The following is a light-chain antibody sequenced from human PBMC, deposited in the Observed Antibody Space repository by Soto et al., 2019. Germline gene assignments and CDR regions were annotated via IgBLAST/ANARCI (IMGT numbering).Light chain of an antibody. CDR3: ATWSDSLKGGV. CDR2: SNN. Sequence: QSVLTQPPSVSRAPGQRVTMSCSGSTSDIGSNSVNWYQQLPGTAPRLLIYSNNHRPSGVPDRFSGSKSGTSASLAISGLRSEDEADYYCATWSDSLKGGVFGGGTKLTVL. V-gene: IGLV1-44*01. J-gene: IGLJ3*02. CDR1: TSDIGSNS.